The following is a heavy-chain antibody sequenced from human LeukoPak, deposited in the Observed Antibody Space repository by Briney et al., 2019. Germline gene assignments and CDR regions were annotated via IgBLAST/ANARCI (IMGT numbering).Heavy chain of an antibody. CDR2: ISGSGGST. CDR1: GFRFRSYG. CDR3: AKDQSSGYYKTFDY. V-gene: IGHV3-23*01. Sequence: PGGTLKLSCAASGFRFRSYGMGWVRQAPGKGLEWVSTISGSGGSTFYADSVKGRCTISRDNSKNTLYLQMNSLRAEDTAVYYCAKDQSSGYYKTFDYWGQGTLVTVSS. J-gene: IGHJ4*02. D-gene: IGHD3-22*01.